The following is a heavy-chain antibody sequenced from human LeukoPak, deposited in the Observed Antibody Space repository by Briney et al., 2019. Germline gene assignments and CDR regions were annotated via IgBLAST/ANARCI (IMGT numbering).Heavy chain of an antibody. Sequence: GGSLRLSCAASGFTFSSYAMHWVRQAPGKGLEWVAVIPYDGSNKYYADSVKGRFTISRDNSKNTLYLQMNSLRAEDTAVYYCARSAPYYYYGMDVWGQGTTVTVSS. CDR1: GFTFSSYA. J-gene: IGHJ6*02. CDR2: IPYDGSNK. CDR3: ARSAPYYYYGMDV. V-gene: IGHV3-30*04.